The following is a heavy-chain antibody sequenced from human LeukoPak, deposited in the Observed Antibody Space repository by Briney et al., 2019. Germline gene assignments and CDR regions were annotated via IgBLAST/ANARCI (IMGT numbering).Heavy chain of an antibody. Sequence: GGSLRLSCAASGFTFSSYSMNWVRQAPGKGLEWVSYISPSSSSTYYADSVKGRFTISRDNARNSLYLQMNSLSTEDTALYYCARDAASGNNWFDPWGQGTLVTVSS. D-gene: IGHD3-3*01. CDR2: ISPSSSST. J-gene: IGHJ5*02. V-gene: IGHV3-48*01. CDR1: GFTFSSYS. CDR3: ARDAASGNNWFDP.